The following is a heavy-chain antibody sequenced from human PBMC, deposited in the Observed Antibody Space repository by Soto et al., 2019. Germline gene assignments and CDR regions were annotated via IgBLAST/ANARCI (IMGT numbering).Heavy chain of an antibody. D-gene: IGHD5-12*01. CDR1: GFTFSSYS. CDR3: AREVSKYSGYDFDY. CDR2: ISSSSSYI. J-gene: IGHJ4*02. V-gene: IGHV3-21*01. Sequence: EVQLVESGGGLVKPGGSLRLSCAASGFTFSSYSMNWVRQAPGKGLEWVSSISSSSSYIYYADSVKGRFTISRDNAKNLLYLQMNSLRAEDTAVYYCAREVSKYSGYDFDYWGQGTLVTVSS.